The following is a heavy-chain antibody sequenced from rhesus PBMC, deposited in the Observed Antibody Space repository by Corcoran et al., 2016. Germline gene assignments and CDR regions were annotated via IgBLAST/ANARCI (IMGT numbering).Heavy chain of an antibody. D-gene: IGHD2-27*01. CDR2: IIPLVGIT. V-gene: IGHV1-198*02. CDR3: ARGGCSGIYCYNYAFDF. CDR1: GFTFGSYA. J-gene: IGHJ3*01. Sequence: QVQLVQSGAEVKKPGASVKVSCKASGFTFGSYAISWVRQAPGQGLEWMGVIIPLVGITKYAEKFQGRVTITADTSTSTAYMELSSLRSEDTAVYYCARGGCSGIYCYNYAFDFWGQGLRVTVSS.